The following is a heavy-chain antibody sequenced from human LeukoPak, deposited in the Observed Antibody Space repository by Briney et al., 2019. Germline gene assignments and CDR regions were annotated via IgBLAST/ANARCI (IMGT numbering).Heavy chain of an antibody. CDR2: IILSGVIT. CDR3: ARVGYTGWNWGLDY. D-gene: IGHD5-24*01. CDR1: VPTFTSYY. V-gene: IGHV1-46*01. Sequence: GSVRVSCKSSVPTFTSYYFYCVRQAPGQGLEWMGVIILSGVITLYAEKFQGIVTMTRDIFTSTVYMFMISMRSEDTAVYYCARVGYTGWNWGLDYWGQGTLLSVSS. J-gene: IGHJ4*02.